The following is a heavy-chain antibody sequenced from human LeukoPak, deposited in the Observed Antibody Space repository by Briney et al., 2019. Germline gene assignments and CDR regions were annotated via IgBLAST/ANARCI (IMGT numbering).Heavy chain of an antibody. CDR2: IDTNTGNP. D-gene: IGHD3-3*01. V-gene: IGHV7-4-1*02. CDR1: GYTFTNYT. J-gene: IGHJ3*02. Sequence: ASVKVSCKAPGYTFTNYTLNWVRQAPGQGLEWMGWIDTNTGNPTYAQGFIGRFVFSLDTSVTTAYLQISSLKAEDTAVYYCARVGSEIAPYYDFWSGYHLGAFDIWGQGTMVTVSS. CDR3: ARVGSEIAPYYDFWSGYHLGAFDI.